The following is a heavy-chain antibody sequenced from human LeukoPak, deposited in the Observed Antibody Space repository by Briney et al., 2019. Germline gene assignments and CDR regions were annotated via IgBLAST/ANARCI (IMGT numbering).Heavy chain of an antibody. CDR2: IYSGGST. CDR1: GFTVSSNY. CDR3: AREDVMITFGGVIRIFDY. Sequence: PGGSLRLSCAASGFTVSSNYMSWVRQAPGKGLEGVSVIYSGGSTYYADSVKGRFTISRDNSKNTLYLQMNSLRAEDTAVYYCAREDVMITFGGVIRIFDYWGQGTLVTVSS. V-gene: IGHV3-53*01. J-gene: IGHJ4*02. D-gene: IGHD3-16*02.